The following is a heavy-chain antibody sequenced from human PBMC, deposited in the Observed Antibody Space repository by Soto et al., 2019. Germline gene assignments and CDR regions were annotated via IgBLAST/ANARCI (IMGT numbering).Heavy chain of an antibody. CDR1: GYTFTSYG. CDR2: ISAYNGNT. J-gene: IGHJ4*02. Sequence: GASVKVSCKASGYTFTSYGISCVRQAPGQGLEWMGWISAYNGNTNYAQKLQGRVTMTTDTSTSTAYMELRSLRSDDTAVYYCARIDPLGYSSSWAQDYWGQGTLVTVSS. D-gene: IGHD6-13*01. V-gene: IGHV1-18*04. CDR3: ARIDPLGYSSSWAQDY.